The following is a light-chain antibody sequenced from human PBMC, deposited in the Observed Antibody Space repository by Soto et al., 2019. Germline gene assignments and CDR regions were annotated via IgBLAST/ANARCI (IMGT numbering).Light chain of an antibody. CDR3: QQLISYPLN. Sequence: DMRMTQSPSCLSAALGDRVTITCRASQDIGNNLGWYQQKPGNAPRRLIYAASSLQSGVPSRFSGSGSGTEFTLTISSLQPEDCATYYCQQLISYPLNFGGGTKVDIK. CDR1: QDIGNN. V-gene: IGKV1-17*01. CDR2: AAS. J-gene: IGKJ4*01.